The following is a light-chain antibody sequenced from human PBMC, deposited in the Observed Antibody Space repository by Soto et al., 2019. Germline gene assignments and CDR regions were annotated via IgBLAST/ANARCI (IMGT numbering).Light chain of an antibody. CDR1: QSVSSD. J-gene: IGKJ1*01. V-gene: IGKV3-15*01. CDR2: GAS. Sequence: EIVMTQSPATLSVPPGERATLSCKASQSVSSDFAWYQKKPGQAPRLVIYGASTRATGIPARLSGSGSGTEFTLTISSLQSEDFAVYYCQQYKNWPWTFGQGTKVDIK. CDR3: QQYKNWPWT.